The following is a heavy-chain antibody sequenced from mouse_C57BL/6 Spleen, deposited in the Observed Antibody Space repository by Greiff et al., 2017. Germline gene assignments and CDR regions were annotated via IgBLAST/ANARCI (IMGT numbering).Heavy chain of an antibody. CDR3: TRGEITTVEMDY. D-gene: IGHD1-1*01. CDR2: ISSGGDYI. J-gene: IGHJ4*01. CDR1: GFTFSSYA. V-gene: IGHV5-9-1*02. Sequence: EVQGVESGEGLVKPGGSLKLSCAASGFTFSSYAMSWVRQTPEKRLEWVAYISSGGDYIYYADTVKGRFTISRDNARNTLYLQMSSLKSEDTAMYYCTRGEITTVEMDYWGQGTSVTVSS.